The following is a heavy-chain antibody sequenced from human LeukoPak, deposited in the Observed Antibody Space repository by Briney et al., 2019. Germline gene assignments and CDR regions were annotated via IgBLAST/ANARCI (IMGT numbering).Heavy chain of an antibody. CDR2: IDWDDDK. Sequence: SGPALVKPTQTLTLTCTFSGFSLSTSGMCVSWIRQPPGRALEWLALIDWDDDKYYSTSLKTRLTISKDTSKNQVVLTMTNMDPVDTATYYCARGTYYDILTGYGYWGQGTLVTVSS. CDR3: ARGTYYDILTGYGY. J-gene: IGHJ4*02. D-gene: IGHD3-9*01. V-gene: IGHV2-70*01. CDR1: GFSLSTSGMC.